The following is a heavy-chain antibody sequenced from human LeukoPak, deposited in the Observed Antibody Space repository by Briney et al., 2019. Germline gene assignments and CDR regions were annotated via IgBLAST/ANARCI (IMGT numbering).Heavy chain of an antibody. D-gene: IGHD3-3*01. CDR2: ISSSGSTI. CDR1: GFTFSDYY. V-gene: IGHV3-11*04. J-gene: IGHJ5*02. CDR3: ARDHYDFWSGYIWFDP. Sequence: GGSLRLSCAASGFTFSDYYMSWIRQAPGKGLEWVSYISSSGSTIYYADSVKGRFTISRDNAKNSLYLQMNSLRAEDTAVYYCARDHYDFWSGYIWFDPWGQGTLVTVSS.